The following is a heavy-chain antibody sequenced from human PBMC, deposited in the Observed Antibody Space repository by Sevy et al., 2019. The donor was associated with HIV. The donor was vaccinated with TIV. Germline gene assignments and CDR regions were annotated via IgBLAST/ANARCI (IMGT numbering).Heavy chain of an antibody. V-gene: IGHV3-21*01. CDR3: ARDLLVGSTYVFDI. D-gene: IGHD1-26*01. Sequence: GGSLRLSCAASGFTFSNYNMNWVRQAPGEGLKWVSSISSSSADIYYTDSVKGRFTVSRDNSRKSRFLQMNGLSAEDTALYYCARDLLVGSTYVFDIWGRGTMVTVSS. J-gene: IGHJ3*02. CDR2: ISSSSADI. CDR1: GFTFSNYN.